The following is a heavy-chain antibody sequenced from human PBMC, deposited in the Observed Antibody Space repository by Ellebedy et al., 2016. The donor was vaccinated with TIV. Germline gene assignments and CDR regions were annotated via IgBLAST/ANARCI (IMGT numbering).Heavy chain of an antibody. J-gene: IGHJ3*02. CDR2: IYSGGST. V-gene: IGHV3-53*01. CDR1: GFTVSSNY. Sequence: GESLKISCAASGFTVSSNYMSWVRQAPGKGLEWVSVIYSGGSTYYADSVKGRFTISRDNSKNTLYLQMNSLRAEDTAVYYCARARYDAPSAFDIWGQGTMVTVSS. CDR3: ARARYDAPSAFDI. D-gene: IGHD3-22*01.